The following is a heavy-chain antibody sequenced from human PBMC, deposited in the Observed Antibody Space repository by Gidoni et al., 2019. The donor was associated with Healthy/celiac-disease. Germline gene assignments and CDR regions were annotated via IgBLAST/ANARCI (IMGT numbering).Heavy chain of an antibody. V-gene: IGHV1-2*02. CDR2: INPNSGGT. D-gene: IGHD2-15*01. CDR1: GYTFTGYY. J-gene: IGHJ5*02. CDR3: AREQRGIEVVAATRVNWFDP. Sequence: QVQLVQSGAEVKKPGASVKFSCKASGYTFTGYYMHWVRQATGQGLEWMGWINPNSGGTNYAQKFQGRVTMTRDTSISTAYMELSRLRSDDTAVYYCAREQRGIEVVAATRVNWFDPWGQGTLVTVSS.